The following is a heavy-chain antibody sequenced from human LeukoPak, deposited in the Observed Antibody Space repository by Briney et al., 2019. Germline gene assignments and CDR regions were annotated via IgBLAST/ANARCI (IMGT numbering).Heavy chain of an antibody. CDR1: GFTFSTFT. CDR2: ISNSRYT. CDR3: ARGGGDILINY. Sequence: GGSLRLSCAASGFTFSTFTMNWVRQAPGKGLEWVSSISNSRYTYYADAVKGRFTISRDNARNSLYLEMNRLRAEDTALYYCARGGGDILINYWGQGTLVTVSS. V-gene: IGHV3-21*01. D-gene: IGHD2-21*02. J-gene: IGHJ4*02.